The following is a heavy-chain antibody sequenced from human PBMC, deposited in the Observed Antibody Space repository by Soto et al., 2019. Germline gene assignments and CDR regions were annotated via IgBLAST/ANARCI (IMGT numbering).Heavy chain of an antibody. D-gene: IGHD3-3*01. Sequence: ASVKVSCKASGYTFTSYGISWVRQAPGQGLEWMGWISAYNGNTNYAQKLQGRVTMTTDTSTSTAYLELRSLRSDDTAVYYCAREPGDLWSGYYTGYLDYWGQGTLVTVSS. J-gene: IGHJ4*02. CDR2: ISAYNGNT. CDR1: GYTFTSYG. V-gene: IGHV1-18*01. CDR3: AREPGDLWSGYYTGYLDY.